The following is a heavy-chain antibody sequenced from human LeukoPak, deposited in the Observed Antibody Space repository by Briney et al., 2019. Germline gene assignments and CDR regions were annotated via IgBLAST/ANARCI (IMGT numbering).Heavy chain of an antibody. CDR2: FYISEGT. J-gene: IGHJ4*02. V-gene: IGHV4-61*02. D-gene: IGHD3-3*01. Sequence: SETLSLTCTVSGGSINSGSYYWNWIRQPAGKGLEWIGRFYISEGTNYNPSLKSRVTISVDTSKNQFSLKLSSVTAADTAVYYCASYDFWSGYSFDYWGQGTLVTVSS. CDR1: GGSINSGSYY. CDR3: ASYDFWSGYSFDY.